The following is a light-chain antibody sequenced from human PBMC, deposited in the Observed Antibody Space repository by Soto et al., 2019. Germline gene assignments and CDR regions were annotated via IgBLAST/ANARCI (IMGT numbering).Light chain of an antibody. J-gene: IGKJ5*01. V-gene: IGKV3-11*01. CDR2: DAS. CDR1: QSVRNN. CDR3: QQRSNWPPIT. Sequence: EIFMTQSPATLSVSQWEAATVPRGASQSVRNNLAWYQQKPGQAPRLLIYDASNRATGIPARFSGSGSGTDFTLTISSLEPEDFAVYYCQQRSNWPPITFGQGTRLEIK.